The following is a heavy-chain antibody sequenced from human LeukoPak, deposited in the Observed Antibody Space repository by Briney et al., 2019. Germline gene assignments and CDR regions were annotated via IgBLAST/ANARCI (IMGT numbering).Heavy chain of an antibody. CDR1: GGTFSSYA. J-gene: IGHJ4*02. CDR3: ARVGRDGYNDFDY. CDR2: IIPILGIA. V-gene: IGHV1-69*04. D-gene: IGHD5-24*01. Sequence: GASVKVSCKASGGTFSSYAISWVRQAPGQGLEWMGRIIPILGIANYAQKFQGRVTITADKSTSTAYMELSSLRSEDTAVYYCARVGRDGYNDFDYWGQGTLVTVSS.